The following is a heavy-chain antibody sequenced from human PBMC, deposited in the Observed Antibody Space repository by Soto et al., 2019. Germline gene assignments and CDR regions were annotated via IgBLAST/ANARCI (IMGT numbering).Heavy chain of an antibody. D-gene: IGHD6-25*01. CDR2: IYHSGST. V-gene: IGHV4-59*01. J-gene: IGHJ4*02. CDR3: ARGSPPCGYEYSFDH. Sequence: SETLSLTCTVSGGSISGYHWSWIRQPPGKGLEWIGYIYHSGSTNYNPSLKSRVTMSVDTSRNLLSLRLSSVTAADTAVYYCARGSPPCGYEYSFDHGGQGTLVTVSS. CDR1: GGSISGYH.